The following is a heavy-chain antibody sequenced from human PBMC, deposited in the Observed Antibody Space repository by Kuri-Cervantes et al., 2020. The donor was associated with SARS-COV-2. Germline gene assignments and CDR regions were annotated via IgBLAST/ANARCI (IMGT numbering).Heavy chain of an antibody. J-gene: IGHJ4*02. CDR3: ARDPDSSGWFDY. CDR2: ISYDGSNK. Sequence: GGSLRLSCAASGFTFSSYAMHWVRQAPGKGLEWVAVISYDGSNKYYADSVKGRFTISRDNSKNTLYLQMNSLRAEDTAVYYCARDPDSSGWFDYWGQGTLVTVSS. D-gene: IGHD6-19*01. CDR1: GFTFSSYA. V-gene: IGHV3-30*07.